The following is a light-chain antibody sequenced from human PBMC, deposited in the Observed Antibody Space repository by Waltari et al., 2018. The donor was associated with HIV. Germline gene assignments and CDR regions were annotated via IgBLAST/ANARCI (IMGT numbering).Light chain of an antibody. CDR2: RIN. J-gene: IGLJ1*01. CDR3: AAWDDSLSVVYV. CDR1: SSNIGSNY. Sequence: QSVLTQPPSASGTPGPRVTISCSGSSSNIGSNYVYWYQQLPGTAPKSLSYRINQRPSGVPSRCSGSKSGTSASLAISGLRSDDEADYYCAAWDDSLSVVYVFGTGTKVTVL. V-gene: IGLV1-47*01.